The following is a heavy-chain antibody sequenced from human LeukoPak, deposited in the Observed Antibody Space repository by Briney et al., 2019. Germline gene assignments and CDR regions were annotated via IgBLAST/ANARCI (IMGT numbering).Heavy chain of an antibody. J-gene: IGHJ4*02. CDR1: GFIFSTYP. CDR2: LSGSGGGT. Sequence: PGGSLRLSCAASGFIFSTYPMSWVRQAPGKGLVWVSGLSGSGGGTYYADSVEGRFTISRDSSKDTLYLQMNSLRAEDTAVYYCARVGWFGGFYFDYWGQGILVTVSS. D-gene: IGHD3-10*01. CDR3: ARVGWFGGFYFDY. V-gene: IGHV3-23*01.